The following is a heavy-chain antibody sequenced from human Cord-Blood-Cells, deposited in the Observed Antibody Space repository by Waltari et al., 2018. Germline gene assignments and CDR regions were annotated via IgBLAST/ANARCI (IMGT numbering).Heavy chain of an antibody. CDR3: ARVGRYSSSWYAFDI. Sequence: QVHLQESGPGLVKPSETLSLTCTVSGGSISRYFWSWIRPPAGKGLEWIGSIYTSGSTNYNPSLKSRVTMSVDTSKNQFSLKLSSVTAADTAVYYCARVGRYSSSWYAFDIWGQGTMVTVSS. V-gene: IGHV4-4*07. D-gene: IGHD6-13*01. CDR1: GGSISRYF. CDR2: IYTSGST. J-gene: IGHJ3*02.